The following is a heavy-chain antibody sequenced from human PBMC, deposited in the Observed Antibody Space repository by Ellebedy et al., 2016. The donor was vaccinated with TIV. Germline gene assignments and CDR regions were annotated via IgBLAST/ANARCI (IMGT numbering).Heavy chain of an antibody. V-gene: IGHV4-34*01. CDR3: ARGLARDY. CDR2: ITHSGST. J-gene: IGHJ4*02. Sequence: MPSETLSLTCTVSGGSISTYYWSWIRQPPGKGLEWIGEITHSGSTNYNPSLKSRVTISVDTSTNQFSLNLSSVTAADTAVYYCARGLARDYWGQGTLVTVSS. CDR1: GGSISTYY.